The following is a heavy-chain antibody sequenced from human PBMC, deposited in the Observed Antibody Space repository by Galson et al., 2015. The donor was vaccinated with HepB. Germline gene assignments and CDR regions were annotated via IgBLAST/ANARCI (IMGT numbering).Heavy chain of an antibody. CDR1: GYSFTSYW. Sequence: QSGAEVKKPGESLKISCKGSGYSFTSYWIGWVRQMPGKGLEWMGIIYPGDSDTRYSPSFQGQVTISADKSISTAYLQWSSLKASDTAMYYCARQKEGYCSGGSCYMRDYWGQGTLVTVSS. V-gene: IGHV5-51*01. CDR2: IYPGDSDT. D-gene: IGHD2-15*01. J-gene: IGHJ4*02. CDR3: ARQKEGYCSGGSCYMRDY.